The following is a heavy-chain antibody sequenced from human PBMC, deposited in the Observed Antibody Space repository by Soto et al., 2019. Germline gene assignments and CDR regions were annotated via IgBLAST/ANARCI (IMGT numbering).Heavy chain of an antibody. CDR1: GGSISSGGYY. CDR2: IYYSGST. Sequence: QVQLQESGPGLVKPSQTLSLTCTVSGGSISSGGYYWSWIRQHPGKGLEWIGYIYYSGSTYYNPSLKSRVTISVDTSKNQFSLKLSSVTAADTAVYYCARFDSSGYYFGAFDIWGQGTMVTVSS. CDR3: ARFDSSGYYFGAFDI. V-gene: IGHV4-31*03. D-gene: IGHD3-22*01. J-gene: IGHJ3*02.